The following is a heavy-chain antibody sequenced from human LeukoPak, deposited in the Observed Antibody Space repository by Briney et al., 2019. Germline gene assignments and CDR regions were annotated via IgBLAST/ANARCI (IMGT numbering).Heavy chain of an antibody. CDR2: ISSSSSTI. CDR1: GFTFGSYW. D-gene: IGHD1-1*01. Sequence: GGSLRLSCAASGFTFGSYWMSWVRQAPGKGLEWVSYISSSSSTIYYADSVKGRFTISRDNAKNSLYLQMNSLRAEDTAVYYCARAWIQPTFDYWGQGTLVTVSS. CDR3: ARAWIQPTFDY. J-gene: IGHJ4*02. V-gene: IGHV3-48*01.